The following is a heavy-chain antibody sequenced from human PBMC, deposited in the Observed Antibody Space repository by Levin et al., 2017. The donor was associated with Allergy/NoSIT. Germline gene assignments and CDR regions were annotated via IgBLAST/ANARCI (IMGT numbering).Heavy chain of an antibody. D-gene: IGHD6-13*01. Sequence: GGSLRLSCAASGFTFSSFAMHWVRQAPGKGLEWVAVISYDGSNKYYADSVKGRFTISRDNSKNTLYLQMSSLRAEDTAVYYCAREAAAARVYGYWGQGTLVTVSS. CDR3: AREAAAARVYGY. V-gene: IGHV3-30-3*01. J-gene: IGHJ4*02. CDR2: ISYDGSNK. CDR1: GFTFSSFA.